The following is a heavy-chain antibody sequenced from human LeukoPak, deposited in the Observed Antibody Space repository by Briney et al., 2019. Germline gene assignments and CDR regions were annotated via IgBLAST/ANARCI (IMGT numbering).Heavy chain of an antibody. CDR3: ARHRRIVGAPRWFDP. J-gene: IGHJ5*02. CDR1: GGSFSGYY. V-gene: IGHV4-34*01. D-gene: IGHD1-26*01. Sequence: SETLSLTCAVYGGSFSGYYWSWIRQPPGKGLEWIGEINHSGSTNYNPSLKSRVTISVDTSKNQFSLKQSSVTAADTAVYYCARHRRIVGAPRWFDPWGQGTLVTVSS. CDR2: INHSGST.